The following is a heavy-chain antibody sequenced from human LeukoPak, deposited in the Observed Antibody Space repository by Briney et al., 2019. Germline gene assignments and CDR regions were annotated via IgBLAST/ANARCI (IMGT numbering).Heavy chain of an antibody. CDR3: ARAQWGYYYYYMDV. J-gene: IGHJ6*03. CDR2: ISSSSSYV. V-gene: IGHV3-21*01. Sequence: GGSLRLSCAASGFTFSSYSMKWVRQAPGKGLEWVSSISSSSSYVYYADSVKGRFTISRDNAKNSLYLQMNSLRAEDTAVYYCARAQWGYYYYYMDVWGKGTTVTVSS. CDR1: GFTFSSYS. D-gene: IGHD1-26*01.